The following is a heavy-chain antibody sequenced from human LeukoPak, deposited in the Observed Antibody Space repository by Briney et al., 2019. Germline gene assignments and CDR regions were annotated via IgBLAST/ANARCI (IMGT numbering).Heavy chain of an antibody. CDR2: IYYSGST. V-gene: IGHV4-59*01. CDR1: GGSISSYY. CDR3: ARHLYGDYGEYYFDY. D-gene: IGHD4-17*01. Sequence: SETLSLTCTVSGGSISSYYWSWIRQPPGKGLEWIGYIYYSGSTNYNPSLKSRVTISVDTSKNQFSLKLSSVTAADTAVYYCARHLYGDYGEYYFDYWGQGTLVTVSS. J-gene: IGHJ4*02.